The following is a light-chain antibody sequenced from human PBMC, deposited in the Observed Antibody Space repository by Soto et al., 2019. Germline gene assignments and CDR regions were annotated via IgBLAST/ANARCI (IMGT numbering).Light chain of an antibody. V-gene: IGKV3-20*01. CDR3: QQYGSSPQT. Sequence: EIVLTQSPCTLSLSPGERATLSCRASQSVSSSYFPWYQQKRGQAPRLFIYGAYSRATGIPDRFSGSGSGSDFTLTISRLVPEDFAVYYCQQYGSSPQTFGQGSKVDIK. CDR2: GAY. J-gene: IGKJ1*01. CDR1: QSVSSSY.